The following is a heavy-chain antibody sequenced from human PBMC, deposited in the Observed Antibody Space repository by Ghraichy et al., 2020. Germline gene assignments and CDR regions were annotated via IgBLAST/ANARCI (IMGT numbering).Heavy chain of an antibody. CDR3: VRGRSTPPRFDF. V-gene: IGHV3-49*03. CDR1: GFNFDDSS. CDR2: IRGDTGTA. J-gene: IGHJ4*02. Sequence: GESLNISCTTSGFNFDDSSVSWFRHSPGKGLEWVASIRGDTGTAEYAASVRRRFGLLRDNSNAIAFLQMDNLNTDDTALYYCVRGRSTPPRFDFWGQGTLVTVSS.